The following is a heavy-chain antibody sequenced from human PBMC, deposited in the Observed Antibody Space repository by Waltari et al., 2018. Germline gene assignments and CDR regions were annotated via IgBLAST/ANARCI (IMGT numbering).Heavy chain of an antibody. J-gene: IGHJ5*02. V-gene: IGHV4-34*01. D-gene: IGHD1-7*01. CDR3: ARGTYNWNYWGRFDP. CDR1: GGSFSGYY. CDR2: INHSGST. Sequence: QVQLQQWGAGLLKPSETLSLTCAVYGGSFSGYYWSWIRQPPGKGLEWIGAINHSGSTNYNPSLKSRVTISVDTSKNQFSLKLSSVTAADTAVYYWARGTYNWNYWGRFDPWGQGTLVTVSS.